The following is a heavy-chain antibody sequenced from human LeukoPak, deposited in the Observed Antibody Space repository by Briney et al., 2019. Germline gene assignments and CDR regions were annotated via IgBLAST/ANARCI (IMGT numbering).Heavy chain of an antibody. CDR3: ARALTYGPGLYYFDY. CDR1: GFTFSSYD. J-gene: IGHJ4*02. D-gene: IGHD3-10*01. CDR2: IGTAGDT. Sequence: PGGSLRLSCAASGFTFSSYDMHWVRHATGKGLEWVSAIGTAGDTYYPGSVKGRFTISRENAKNSLYLQMNSLRAGDTAVYYCARALTYGPGLYYFDYWGQGTLVTVSS. V-gene: IGHV3-13*01.